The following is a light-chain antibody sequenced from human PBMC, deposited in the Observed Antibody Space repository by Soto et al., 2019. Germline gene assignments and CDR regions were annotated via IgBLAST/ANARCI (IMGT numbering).Light chain of an antibody. V-gene: IGLV1-47*01. CDR3: AAWDDNLSGLYV. CDR2: KNS. CDR1: ASTIGRNY. J-gene: IGLJ1*01. Sequence: QSVLTQSPSASCTPGQRVTISCSGSASTIGRNYVYWYKQLPGTATKLLIYKNSQRPSGVPVRFSGSKSGTSASLAISVLRSEDEADYYCAAWDDNLSGLYVFGAGTKVTVL.